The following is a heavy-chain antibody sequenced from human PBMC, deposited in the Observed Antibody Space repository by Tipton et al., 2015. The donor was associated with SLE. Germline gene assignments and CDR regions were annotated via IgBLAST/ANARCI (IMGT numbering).Heavy chain of an antibody. CDR3: ASPSGARRGYWFDP. V-gene: IGHV4-34*01. CDR2: INHSGST. D-gene: IGHD6-6*01. CDR1: GGSISSYY. Sequence: TLSLTCTVSGGSISSYYWSWIRQPPGKGLEWIGEINHSGSTNYNPSLKSRVTISVGTSKNQFSLKLSSVTAADTAVYYCASPSGARRGYWFDPWGQGTLVTVSS. J-gene: IGHJ5*02.